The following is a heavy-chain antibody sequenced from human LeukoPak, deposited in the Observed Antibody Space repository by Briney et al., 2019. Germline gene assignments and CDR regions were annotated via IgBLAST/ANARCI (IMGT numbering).Heavy chain of an antibody. V-gene: IGHV3-74*01. CDR2: INSDGSST. CDR1: GFTFSSYW. J-gene: IGHJ4*02. CDR3: ARGGELLRPADY. Sequence: GGSLRLSCAASGFTFSSYWMHWVRQAPGKGLVWVSRINSDGSSTSYADSVKGRFTISRDNAKNLLYLQMNNLRVEDTAVYYCARGGELLRPADYWGQGTLVTVSS. D-gene: IGHD1-26*01.